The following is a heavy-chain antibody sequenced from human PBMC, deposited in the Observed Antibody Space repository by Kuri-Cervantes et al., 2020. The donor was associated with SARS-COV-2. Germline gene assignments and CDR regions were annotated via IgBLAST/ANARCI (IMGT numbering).Heavy chain of an antibody. CDR3: ATPRGYSYGPFDY. Sequence: GGSLRLSCVASGFTFSSYGMHWFRQAPGKGLEWVAVISYDGSNKYCADSVKGRFTISRDNSKNTLYLQMNSLRAEDTAVYYCATPRGYSYGPFDYWGQGTLVTVSS. D-gene: IGHD5-18*01. V-gene: IGHV3-33*05. CDR2: ISYDGSNK. CDR1: GFTFSSYG. J-gene: IGHJ4*02.